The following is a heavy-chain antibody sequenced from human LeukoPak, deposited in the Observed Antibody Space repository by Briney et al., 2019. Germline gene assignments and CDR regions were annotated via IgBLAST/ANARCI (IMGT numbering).Heavy chain of an antibody. D-gene: IGHD3-16*01. J-gene: IGHJ4*02. CDR3: ASLLAQGEPFDY. V-gene: IGHV3-23*01. CDR1: GFTFSSYS. Sequence: HSGGSLRLCCAASGFTFSSYSMNWVRQAPGKGLEWVSAISGSGGSTYYADSVKGRFTISRDNAKNTRYLQMNSLRAEDTAVYYCASLLAQGEPFDYWGQGTLVTVSS. CDR2: ISGSGGST.